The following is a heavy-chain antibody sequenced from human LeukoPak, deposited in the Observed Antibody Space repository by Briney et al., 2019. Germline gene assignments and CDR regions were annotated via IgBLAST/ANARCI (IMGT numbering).Heavy chain of an antibody. D-gene: IGHD3-3*01. Sequence: SETLSLTCTVSGGSISSGDYYWSWIRQPPGKGLEWIGYIYYSGSTYYNPSLKSRVTISVDTSKNQFSLKLSSVTAADTAVYYCARETLETYYDFWSGTPRKNWFDPWGQGTLVTVSS. CDR3: ARETLETYYDFWSGTPRKNWFDP. V-gene: IGHV4-30-4*01. CDR2: IYYSGST. J-gene: IGHJ5*02. CDR1: GGSISSGDYY.